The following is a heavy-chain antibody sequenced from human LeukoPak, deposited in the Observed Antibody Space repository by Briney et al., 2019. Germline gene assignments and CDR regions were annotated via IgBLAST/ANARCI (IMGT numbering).Heavy chain of an antibody. CDR3: AKGVGSSWLSTLSQVAMDV. CDR1: GFTFSLFA. Sequence: GGSLRLSCAASGFTFSLFAMHWVRQSPGKGLEWVAAISYDGKDKFYADSVQGRFTFSRDNSMNTLYLQMNSLRTEDTAVYYCAKGVGSSWLSTLSQVAMDVWGKGTTVTVSS. D-gene: IGHD3-9*01. CDR2: ISYDGKDK. V-gene: IGHV3-30*04. J-gene: IGHJ6*04.